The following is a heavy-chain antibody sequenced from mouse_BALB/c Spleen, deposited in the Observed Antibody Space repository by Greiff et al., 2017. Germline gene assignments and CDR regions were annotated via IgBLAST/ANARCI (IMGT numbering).Heavy chain of an antibody. CDR2: IYPGGGYT. Sequence: VQLVESGAELVRPGTSVKISCKASGYTFTNYWLGWVKQRPGHGLEWIGDIYPGGGYTNYNEKFKGKATLTADTSSSTAYMQLSSLTSEDSAVYFCAREESYAMDYWGQGTSVTVSS. CDR3: AREESYAMDY. CDR1: GYTFTNYW. J-gene: IGHJ4*01. V-gene: IGHV1-63*02.